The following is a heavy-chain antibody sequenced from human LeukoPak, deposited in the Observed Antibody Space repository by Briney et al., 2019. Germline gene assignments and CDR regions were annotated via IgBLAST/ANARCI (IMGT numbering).Heavy chain of an antibody. J-gene: IGHJ4*02. V-gene: IGHV4-4*07. Sequence: PSETLSLTCTVSGGSISSYYWSWIRQPAGKGLEWIGRIYTSGSTNYNPSLKSRVTMSVDMSKNQFSLKLSSVTAADTAVYYCARGGRAARPSYFDYWGQGTLVTVSS. CDR3: ARGGRAARPSYFDY. CDR1: GGSISSYY. D-gene: IGHD6-6*01. CDR2: IYTSGST.